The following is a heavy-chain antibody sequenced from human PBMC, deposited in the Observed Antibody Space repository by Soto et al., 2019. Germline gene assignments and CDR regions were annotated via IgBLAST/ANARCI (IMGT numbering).Heavy chain of an antibody. CDR1: GGSVSSGYYY. CDR2: IYYSGST. J-gene: IGHJ5*02. D-gene: IGHD2-21*02. CDR3: ARAMVVTQNWFDP. V-gene: IGHV4-30-4*01. Sequence: SETLSLTCTVSGGSVSSGYYYWSWIRQPPGKGLEWIGYIYYSGSTYYNPSLKSRVTISVDTSKNQFSLKLSSVTAADTAVYYCARAMVVTQNWFDPWGQGTLVTVSS.